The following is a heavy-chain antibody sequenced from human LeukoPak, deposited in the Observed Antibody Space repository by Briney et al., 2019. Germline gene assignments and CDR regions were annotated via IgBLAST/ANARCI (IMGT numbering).Heavy chain of an antibody. D-gene: IGHD6-19*01. CDR2: INHSGST. V-gene: IGHV4-34*01. Sequence: SETLSLTCAVYGGSFSGYYWSWIRQPPGKGLEWIGEINHSGSTNYNPSLKSRVTISVDTSKNQFSLKLSSVTAADTAVYYCARYSSGWNYYYYYYMDVWGKGTTVTISS. CDR1: GGSFSGYY. J-gene: IGHJ6*03. CDR3: ARYSSGWNYYYYYYMDV.